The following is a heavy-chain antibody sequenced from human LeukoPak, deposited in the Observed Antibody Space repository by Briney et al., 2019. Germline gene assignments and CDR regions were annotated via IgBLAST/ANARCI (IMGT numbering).Heavy chain of an antibody. CDR1: GFTFSSYG. CDR2: ISHDGRSE. Sequence: GGSLRLSCAASGFTFSSYGMHWVRQAPGKGLEWVAVISHDGRSEYYVDSVKGRFTISRDNSKNTVYLQMNSLRAEDTAVYYCAKDRDYYARSGALIDSWGQGTLVIVSS. D-gene: IGHD3-22*01. V-gene: IGHV3-30*18. J-gene: IGHJ4*02. CDR3: AKDRDYYARSGALIDS.